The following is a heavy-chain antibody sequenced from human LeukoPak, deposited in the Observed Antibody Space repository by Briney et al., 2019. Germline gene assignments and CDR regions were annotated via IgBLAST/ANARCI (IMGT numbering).Heavy chain of an antibody. Sequence: ASVKVSFKASGYTFTSYYFHWVRRAPGQGLEWMGIISPTGGRTTYAQQFQGRVTLTRDTSTSTVYMELSSLRSEDTAMYYCARSGSSCVDYWGQGTLVTVSS. CDR2: ISPTGGRT. CDR1: GYTFTSYY. CDR3: ARSGSSCVDY. D-gene: IGHD6-13*01. J-gene: IGHJ4*02. V-gene: IGHV1-46*01.